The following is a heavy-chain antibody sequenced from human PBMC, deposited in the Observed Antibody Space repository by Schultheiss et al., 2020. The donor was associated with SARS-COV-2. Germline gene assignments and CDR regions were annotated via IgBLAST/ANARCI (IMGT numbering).Heavy chain of an antibody. CDR1: GITFSGYW. Sequence: GGSLRLSCAASGITFSGYWMTWVRQAPGKGLEWVANIKHDGSEKHYVDSVKGRFTFSRDNAKNLLYLQMNSLRVEDTAVYYCADADHTDPIDYWGQGTLVTVSS. V-gene: IGHV3-7*03. D-gene: IGHD2-2*02. CDR2: IKHDGSEK. CDR3: ADADHTDPIDY. J-gene: IGHJ4*02.